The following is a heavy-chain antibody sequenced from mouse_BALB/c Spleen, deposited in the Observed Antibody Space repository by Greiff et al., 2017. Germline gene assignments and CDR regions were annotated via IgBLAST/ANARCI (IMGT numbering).Heavy chain of an antibody. CDR1: GFTFTDYY. CDR2: IRNKANGYTT. CDR3: ARDGDYYGSSPAWFAY. V-gene: IGHV7-3*02. J-gene: IGHJ3*01. Sequence: EVKVEESGGGLVQPGGSLRLSCATSGFTFTDYYMSWVRQPPGKALEWLGFIRNKANGYTTEYSASVKGRFTISRDNSQSILYLQMNTLRAEDSATYYCARDGDYYGSSPAWFAYWGQGTLVTVSA. D-gene: IGHD1-1*01.